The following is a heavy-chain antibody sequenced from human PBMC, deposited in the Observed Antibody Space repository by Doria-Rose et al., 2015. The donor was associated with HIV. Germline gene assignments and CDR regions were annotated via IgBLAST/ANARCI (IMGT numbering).Heavy chain of an antibody. CDR1: VYAFTAYY. CDR2: INPNNGAS. V-gene: IGHV1-2*02. J-gene: IGHJ4*02. Sequence: QVQLVQSGAEVKKPGDSVKVSCKSSVYAFTAYYIHWARQAPGQGLEWMGGINPNNGASNYAQKFQGRVTMTRDTSIRTAYMELHSLRSDDTAVYYCARAYSSSSNGFVNLWGQGTLVSVST. CDR3: ARAYSSSSNGFVNL. D-gene: IGHD6-6*01.